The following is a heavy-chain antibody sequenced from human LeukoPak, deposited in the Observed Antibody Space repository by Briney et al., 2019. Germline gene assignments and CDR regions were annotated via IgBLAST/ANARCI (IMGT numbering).Heavy chain of an antibody. J-gene: IGHJ4*02. CDR3: AREWGRIAVAGGPGY. CDR1: GFTFSNYG. CDR2: IWYDGRTK. Sequence: GGSLRLSCAASGFTFSNYGMHWVRQAPGKGLEWVALIWYDGRTKFHADSVKGRFTISRDNSKNTLYLQMDSLRDDDTAVYYCAREWGRIAVAGGPGYWGQGSRVTVSS. V-gene: IGHV3-33*01. D-gene: IGHD6-19*01.